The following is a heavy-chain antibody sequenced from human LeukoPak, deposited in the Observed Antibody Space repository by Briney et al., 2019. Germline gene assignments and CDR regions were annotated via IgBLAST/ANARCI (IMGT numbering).Heavy chain of an antibody. CDR1: GYSISSGYY. J-gene: IGHJ6*03. Sequence: PSETLSLTCTVSGYSISSGYYWGWIRQPPGQGLEWIGYIYYSGSTNYNPSLKSRVTISVDTSKNQFSLKLSSVTAADTAVYYCARDRADVYYYYYMDVWGKGTTVTISS. V-gene: IGHV4-38-2*02. CDR3: ARDRADVYYYYYMDV. CDR2: IYYSGST.